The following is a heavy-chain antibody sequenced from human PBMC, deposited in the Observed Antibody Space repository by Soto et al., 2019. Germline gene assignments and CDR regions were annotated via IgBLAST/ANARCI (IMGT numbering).Heavy chain of an antibody. CDR3: VCPRARATLLSGLDS. D-gene: IGHD3-16*02. CDR2: IYYSGSA. Sequence: PAETVSLTCTVSGGSISGSTYYWAWIRQPPGKGPEWIGSIYYSGSAYDNPALKSRVTISVDTSTNQFSLKLTSVTAADTAVYFCVCPRARATLLSGLDSWGQGIVVTVSS. CDR1: GGSISGSTYY. V-gene: IGHV4-39*01. J-gene: IGHJ4*02.